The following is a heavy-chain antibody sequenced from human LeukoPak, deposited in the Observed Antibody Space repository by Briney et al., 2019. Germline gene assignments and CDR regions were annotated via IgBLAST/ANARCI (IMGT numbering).Heavy chain of an antibody. J-gene: IGHJ4*02. CDR2: INHSGST. Sequence: PSETLSLTCAVYGGSFSGYYWSWIRQPPGKGLEWIGEINHSGSTNYNPSLKSRVTISVDTSKNQCTLKLSSVTAADTAVYYCARWEGGSYYDFDYWSKGTLVTVSS. V-gene: IGHV4-34*01. D-gene: IGHD1-26*01. CDR3: ARWEGGSYYDFDY. CDR1: GGSFSGYY.